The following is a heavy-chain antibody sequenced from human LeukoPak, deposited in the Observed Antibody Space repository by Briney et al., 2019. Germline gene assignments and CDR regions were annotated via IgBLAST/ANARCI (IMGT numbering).Heavy chain of an antibody. V-gene: IGHV3-23*01. CDR3: AKVAGSGFDY. J-gene: IGHJ4*02. D-gene: IGHD3-10*01. CDR2: ISGSGGST. CDR1: GFTFSSYA. Sequence: GGSLRLSCAASGFTFSSYAMSWVRQAPGKGLEWVSDISGSGGSTYYADSVKGRFTISRDNAKNTLYLQMNSLRAEDAAVYYCAKVAGSGFDYWGQGTLVTVSS.